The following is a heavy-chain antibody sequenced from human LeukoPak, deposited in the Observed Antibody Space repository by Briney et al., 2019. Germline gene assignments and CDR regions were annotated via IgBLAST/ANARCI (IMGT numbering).Heavy chain of an antibody. CDR1: GFTFSSYA. CDR2: ISYDGSNK. Sequence: GGSLRLSCAASGFTFSSYAMHWVRQAPGKGLEWVAVISYDGSNKYYADSVKGRFTISRDNAKNSLYLQMNSLRAEDTAVYYCAREVAATGGLDYWGQGTLVTVSS. J-gene: IGHJ4*02. V-gene: IGHV3-30*04. D-gene: IGHD6-19*01. CDR3: AREVAATGGLDY.